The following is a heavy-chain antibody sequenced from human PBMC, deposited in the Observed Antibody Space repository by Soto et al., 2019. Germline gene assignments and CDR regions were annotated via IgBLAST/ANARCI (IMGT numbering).Heavy chain of an antibody. V-gene: IGHV3-33*01. D-gene: IGHD3-16*02. CDR2: IWYDGSNK. Sequence: QVQLVESGGGVVQPGRSLRLSCAASGFTFSSYGMHWVRQAPGKGLEWVAVIWYDGSNKYYADSVKGRFTISRDNSKNTLYRQMNSLRAEDTAVYYCARGEDYIWGSYRPEYFQHWGQGTLVTVSS. CDR1: GFTFSSYG. J-gene: IGHJ1*01. CDR3: ARGEDYIWGSYRPEYFQH.